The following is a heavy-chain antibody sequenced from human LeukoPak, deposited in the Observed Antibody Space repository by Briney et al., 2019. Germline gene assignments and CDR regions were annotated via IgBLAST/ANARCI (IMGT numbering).Heavy chain of an antibody. CDR2: IKDDGSDK. Sequence: PGGSLRLSCATSGFTFSSFWMNWVRQAPGKGLEWVANIKDDGSDKNYVDSVKGRFTISRDNAKNSLYLQMNSLRAEDTALYYCARDQLRHDYWGQGTLVTVSS. CDR1: GFTFSSFW. D-gene: IGHD2-2*01. CDR3: ARDQLRHDY. V-gene: IGHV3-7*03. J-gene: IGHJ4*02.